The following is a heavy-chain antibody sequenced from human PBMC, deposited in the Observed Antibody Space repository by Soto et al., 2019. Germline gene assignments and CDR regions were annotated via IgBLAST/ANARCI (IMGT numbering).Heavy chain of an antibody. V-gene: IGHV1-2*02. Sequence: GASVKVSCKASGYPFTGYYLRWVRQAPGQGLEWMGYINPNNGDTNYAQNFQGRVTVTRDTSISTAYMELSRLRSDDTAVYYCARKSNPGYHYYYGLDVWGQGTTVTVSS. CDR1: GYPFTGYY. CDR2: INPNNGDT. CDR3: ARKSNPGYHYYYGLDV. D-gene: IGHD4-4*01. J-gene: IGHJ6*02.